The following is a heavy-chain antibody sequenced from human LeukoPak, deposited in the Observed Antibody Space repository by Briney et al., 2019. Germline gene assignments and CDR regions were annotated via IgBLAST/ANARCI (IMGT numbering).Heavy chain of an antibody. CDR3: AEDGIRYFDWKHYFDY. D-gene: IGHD3-9*01. Sequence: PSETLSLTCAVYGGSCSGYYWSWIRQPPGKGLKWIGEINHSGSTNYNPSLKSRVPISVDTSKNQFSLKLSSVTAADTAVYFQAEDGIRYFDWKHYFDYWGQGTLVTVSS. CDR1: GGSCSGYY. CDR2: INHSGST. J-gene: IGHJ4*02. V-gene: IGHV4-34*01.